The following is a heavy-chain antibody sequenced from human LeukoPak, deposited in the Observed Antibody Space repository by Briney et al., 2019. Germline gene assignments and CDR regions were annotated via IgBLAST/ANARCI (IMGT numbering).Heavy chain of an antibody. V-gene: IGHV3-30-3*01. Sequence: PGRSLRLSCAASGFTFDSYAMHWVRQAPGKGLEWVAVISYDGSKKYYADSVKGRFTTSRDNSKNTLYLQMNSLRAEDTAVYYCAKDRYGYDVSAYNDWGQGTLITVSS. CDR3: AKDRYGYDVSAYND. CDR2: ISYDGSKK. J-gene: IGHJ4*02. CDR1: GFTFDSYA. D-gene: IGHD3-22*01.